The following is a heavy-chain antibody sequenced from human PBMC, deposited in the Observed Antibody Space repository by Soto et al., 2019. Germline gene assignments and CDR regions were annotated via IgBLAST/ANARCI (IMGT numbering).Heavy chain of an antibody. CDR3: ARGVLLWFGESPYFDY. Sequence: PSETLSLTCAVYGGSFSGYYWSWVRQPPGKGLEWIGEIYHSGSTNYNPSLKSRVTISVDKSKNQFSLKLSSVTAADTAVYYCARGVLLWFGESPYFDYWGQGTLVTV. J-gene: IGHJ4*02. CDR2: IYHSGST. CDR1: GGSFSGYY. D-gene: IGHD3-10*01. V-gene: IGHV4-34*01.